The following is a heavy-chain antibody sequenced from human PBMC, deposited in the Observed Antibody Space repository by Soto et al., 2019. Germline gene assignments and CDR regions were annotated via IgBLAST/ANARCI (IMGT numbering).Heavy chain of an antibody. D-gene: IGHD6-13*01. J-gene: IGHJ4*02. CDR3: TGSSWDGF. Sequence: EVQLVESGGGLVKPGGSLRLSCAASGFTFSNAWMSWVRQAPGKGLEWVVRIKSNTDGGTTDYAAPVKGRFTISRDDSKNTLYLEINSLKIEDTAVYYCTGSSWDGFWGQGTLVTVSS. CDR2: IKSNTDGGTT. V-gene: IGHV3-15*01. CDR1: GFTFSNAW.